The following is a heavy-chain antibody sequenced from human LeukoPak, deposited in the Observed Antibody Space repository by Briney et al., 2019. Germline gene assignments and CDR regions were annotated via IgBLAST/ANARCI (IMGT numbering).Heavy chain of an antibody. J-gene: IGHJ1*01. CDR1: GWSFSGYY. V-gene: IGHV4-34*01. D-gene: IGHD6-13*01. CDR2: INHSGST. Sequence: PSETLSLTCAAYGWSFSGYYWSWIRQPPGKGLEWIGEINHSGSTNYNPSLKSRVTISVDTSKNQFSLKLSSVTAADTAVYYCARGYQGSSWYGTGYFQHWGQGTLVTVSS. CDR3: ARGYQGSSWYGTGYFQH.